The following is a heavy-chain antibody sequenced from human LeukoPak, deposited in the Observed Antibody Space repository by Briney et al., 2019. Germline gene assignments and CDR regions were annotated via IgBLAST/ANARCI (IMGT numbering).Heavy chain of an antibody. J-gene: IGHJ4*02. Sequence: SETLSLTCTVSGGSLSSGGSCWGWIRQHPGKGLEWIGYIYYSGSTYYNPSLQSRVTISVDTSKNHFSLKLSSLTAADTAVYYCARGEVATVSPSVWGQGTLVTVSS. CDR3: ARGEVATVSPSV. CDR2: IYYSGST. D-gene: IGHD5-12*01. CDR1: GGSLSSGGSC. V-gene: IGHV4-31*03.